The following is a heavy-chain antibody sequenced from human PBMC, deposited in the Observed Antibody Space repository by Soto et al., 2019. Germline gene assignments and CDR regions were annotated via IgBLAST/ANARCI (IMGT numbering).Heavy chain of an antibody. CDR1: GFTFSSYS. CDR3: ARDDRGLGYCTNGVCYNYYYGMDV. J-gene: IGHJ6*02. Sequence: EVQLVESGGGLVKPGGSLRLSCAASGFTFSSYSMNWVRQAPGKGLEWVSSISSSSSYIYYADSVKGRFTISRDNAKNSLDLQMNSLRAEDTAVYYCARDDRGLGYCTNGVCYNYYYGMDVWGQGTTVTVSS. D-gene: IGHD2-8*01. V-gene: IGHV3-21*01. CDR2: ISSSSSYI.